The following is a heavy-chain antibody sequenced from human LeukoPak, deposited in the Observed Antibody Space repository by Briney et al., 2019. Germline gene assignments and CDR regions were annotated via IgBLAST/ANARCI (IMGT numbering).Heavy chain of an antibody. J-gene: IGHJ4*02. CDR2: IYSSGST. D-gene: IGHD5-12*01. V-gene: IGHV4-39*07. CDR3: ARSGSGYLRYYFDY. CDR1: GGSISSSSYY. Sequence: SETLSPTCTVSGGSISSSSYYWGWIRQPPGKGLEWIGSIYSSGSTYYNPSLKSRVTISVDTSKNQFSLKLSSVTAADTAVYYCARSGSGYLRYYFDYWGQGTLVTVSS.